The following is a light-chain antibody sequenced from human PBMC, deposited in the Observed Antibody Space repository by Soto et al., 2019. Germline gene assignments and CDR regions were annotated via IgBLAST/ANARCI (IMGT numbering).Light chain of an antibody. J-gene: IGKJ1*01. V-gene: IGKV1-39*01. CDR2: AAS. CDR3: QQTYSTPAWT. CDR1: QSISSY. Sequence: DIQVTQSPSSLSASVGDRVTITCRASQSISSYLNWYQKKPGKAPKLLIYAASSLQSGVPSRFSGSGSGTDFTLTISSLQPEDFATYFCQQTYSTPAWTFGQGTKVDIK.